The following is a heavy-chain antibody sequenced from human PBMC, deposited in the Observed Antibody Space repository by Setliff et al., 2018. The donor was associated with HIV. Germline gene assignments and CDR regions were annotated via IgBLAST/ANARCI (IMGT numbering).Heavy chain of an antibody. V-gene: IGHV4-61*02. CDR1: GVSITGGSFY. D-gene: IGHD2-21*02. Sequence: SETLSLTCTVSGVSITGGSFYWTWIRQSADKGLEWIGRIYPTGNLNYNPSLSSRLTISLDTSKNQFSLKLTSVTAADTALYYCARDPCGGDCYSDAFDVWGQGTMVT. CDR2: IYPTGNL. J-gene: IGHJ3*01. CDR3: ARDPCGGDCYSDAFDV.